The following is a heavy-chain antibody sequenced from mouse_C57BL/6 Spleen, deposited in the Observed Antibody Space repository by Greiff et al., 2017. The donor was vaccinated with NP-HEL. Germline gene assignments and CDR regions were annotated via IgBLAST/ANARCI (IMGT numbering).Heavy chain of an antibody. V-gene: IGHV5-9*01. CDR1: GFTFSSYT. Sequence: EVKLMESGGGLVKPGGSLKLSCAASGFTFSSYTMSWVRQTPEKRLEWVATISGGGGNTYYPDSVKGRFTISRDNAKNTLYLQMSSLRSEDTALYYCATGTSYYFDYWGQGTTLTVSS. D-gene: IGHD4-1*01. J-gene: IGHJ2*01. CDR3: ATGTSYYFDY. CDR2: ISGGGGNT.